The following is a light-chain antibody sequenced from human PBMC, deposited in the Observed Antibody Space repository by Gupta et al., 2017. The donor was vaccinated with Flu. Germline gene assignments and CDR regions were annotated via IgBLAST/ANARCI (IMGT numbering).Light chain of an antibody. CDR3: SSDAGNNNWV. J-gene: IGLJ3*02. CDR2: EVN. Sequence: SALTQPPSASGSPVQSVTISCTGASSDVGAYNYVSWYQQHPDKAPKLMIYEVNKWPAGVPARFSASKSGNTASLTVSGRKEEEEADYYCSSDAGNNNWVFGGGTKLTVL. V-gene: IGLV2-8*01. CDR1: SSDVGAYNY.